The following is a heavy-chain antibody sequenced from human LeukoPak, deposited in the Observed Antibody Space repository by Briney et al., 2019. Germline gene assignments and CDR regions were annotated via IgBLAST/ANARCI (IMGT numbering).Heavy chain of an antibody. D-gene: IGHD6-19*01. V-gene: IGHV4-59*08. Sequence: SETLSLTCTVSGGSISSYYWSWIRQPPGKGLEWIGYLYYSGSTNYNPSLESRVTISVDTSKNQFSLKLSSVTAADTAVYYCARQLSSSGWYLAFDIWGQGTMVTVSS. CDR2: LYYSGST. CDR1: GGSISSYY. CDR3: ARQLSSSGWYLAFDI. J-gene: IGHJ3*02.